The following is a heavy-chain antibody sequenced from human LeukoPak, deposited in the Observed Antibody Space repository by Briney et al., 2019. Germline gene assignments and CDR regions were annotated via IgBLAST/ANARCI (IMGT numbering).Heavy chain of an antibody. CDR1: GGSISSGDYY. Sequence: PSETLSLTCTVSGGSISSGDYYWSWIRQPPGKGLEWIGYIYYSGTTYYNPSLKSRVAISVDTSKNQFSLKLTSVTAADTAVYYCARGPYSSGSYYWGQGTLVTVSS. CDR2: IYYSGTT. J-gene: IGHJ4*02. V-gene: IGHV4-30-4*01. D-gene: IGHD3-10*01. CDR3: ARGPYSSGSYY.